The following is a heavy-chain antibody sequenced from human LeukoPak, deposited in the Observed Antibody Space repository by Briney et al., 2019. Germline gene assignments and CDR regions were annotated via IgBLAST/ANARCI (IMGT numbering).Heavy chain of an antibody. CDR1: GFTFSRFW. CDR3: VRCLALAGTCGFDI. J-gene: IGHJ3*02. Sequence: GGSLRLSCTASGFTFSRFWMSWVRQAAGKGLEWVASMKEDESRKDYADSVKGRFTISRDNAKNSLYLQMYSLRVEDTAVYYCVRCLALAGTCGFDIWGQGTMVTVSS. CDR2: MKEDESRK. V-gene: IGHV3-7*01. D-gene: IGHD6-19*01.